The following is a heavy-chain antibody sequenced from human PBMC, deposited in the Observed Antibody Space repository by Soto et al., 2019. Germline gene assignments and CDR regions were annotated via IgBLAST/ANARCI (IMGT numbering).Heavy chain of an antibody. V-gene: IGHV3-33*01. D-gene: IGHD1-26*01. CDR3: ARGRSKGSYYKDDAFDI. J-gene: IGHJ3*02. Sequence: GGSLRLSCAASGFTFSSYGMHWVRQAPGKGLEWVAVIWYDGSNKYYADSVKGRFTISRDNSKNTLYLQMNSLRAEDTAVYYCARGRSKGSYYKDDAFDIWGQGTMVTVSS. CDR1: GFTFSSYG. CDR2: IWYDGSNK.